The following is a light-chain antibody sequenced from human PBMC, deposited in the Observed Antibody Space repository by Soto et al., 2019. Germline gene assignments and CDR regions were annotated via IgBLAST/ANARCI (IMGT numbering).Light chain of an antibody. V-gene: IGKV1-12*01. CDR2: AAS. J-gene: IGKJ1*01. CDR1: QDITNW. CDR3: QQASSFPLT. Sequence: DIQMTQSPSSVSASVGDTVAITCRASQDITNWLAWYQQKPGKAPKVLFSAASSLQSGVPSRFSGSEFGTEFPLTISILQPEDFATYYCQQASSFPLTFGQGTKVEI.